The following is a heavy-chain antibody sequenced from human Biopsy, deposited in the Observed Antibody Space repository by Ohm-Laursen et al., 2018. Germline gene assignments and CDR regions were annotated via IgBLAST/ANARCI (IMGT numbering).Heavy chain of an antibody. Sequence: SLRLSCSASGFPFHNYAMNWVRQAPRKGLEWVSGINAPGGKTYYADSVKGRLTISRDASKDTLYLLMNSLRAEDTAMYYCAKGGYCTTTSCYMDVDYWGQGTLVTVSS. D-gene: IGHD2-2*02. CDR1: GFPFHNYA. V-gene: IGHV3-23*01. CDR3: AKGGYCTTTSCYMDVDY. J-gene: IGHJ4*02. CDR2: INAPGGKT.